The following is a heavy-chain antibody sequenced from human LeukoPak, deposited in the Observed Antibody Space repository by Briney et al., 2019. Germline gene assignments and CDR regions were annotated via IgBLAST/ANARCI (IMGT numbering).Heavy chain of an antibody. J-gene: IGHJ4*02. Sequence: SETLSLTCTVSGGSISSGGYYWSWIRQHPGKGLEWIGYIYYSGSTYYNPSLKSRVTISVDTSKNQFSLKLSSVTAADTAVYYCASYYYGSGSYYMIDYWGQGTLVTVSS. D-gene: IGHD3-10*01. CDR2: IYYSGST. V-gene: IGHV4-31*03. CDR3: ASYYYGSGSYYMIDY. CDR1: GGSISSGGYY.